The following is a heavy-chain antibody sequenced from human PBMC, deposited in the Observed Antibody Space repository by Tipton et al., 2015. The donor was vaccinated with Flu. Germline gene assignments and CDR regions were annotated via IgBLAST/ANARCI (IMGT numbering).Heavy chain of an antibody. J-gene: IGHJ4*02. CDR3: AKDLNWGGPGHAPDY. V-gene: IGHV3-23*01. D-gene: IGHD7-27*01. CDR2: ITGSGGAT. CDR1: GFSFSSYA. Sequence: SLRLSCAASGFSFSSYAVSWVRQAPGKGLEWVSAITGSGGATFYADSVKDRFTISRDNSKSTLFLQMDSLRPEDTAVYYCAKDLNWGGPGHAPDYWGQGTLVTASS.